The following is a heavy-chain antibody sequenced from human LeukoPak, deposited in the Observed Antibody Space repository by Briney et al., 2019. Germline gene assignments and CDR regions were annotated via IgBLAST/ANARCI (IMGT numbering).Heavy chain of an antibody. J-gene: IGHJ6*03. CDR1: GYTLTELS. CDR3: ATLGGDRQPITGDYYMDV. D-gene: IGHD3-16*01. Sequence: ASVKLSCKVSGYTLTELSMHWVRQAPGKGLEWMGGFDPEDGATIYAQKFQGRVTMTEYTSTGTAYMELSSLRSEDTAVYYCATLGGDRQPITGDYYMDVRGKGTTATVS. CDR2: FDPEDGAT. V-gene: IGHV1-24*01.